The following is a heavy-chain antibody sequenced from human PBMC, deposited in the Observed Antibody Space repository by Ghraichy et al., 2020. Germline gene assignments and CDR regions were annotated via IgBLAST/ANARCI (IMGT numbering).Heavy chain of an antibody. D-gene: IGHD6-19*01. J-gene: IGHJ4*02. CDR1: GFTFSSYG. Sequence: GGSLRLSCAASGFTFSSYGMHWVRQAPGKGLEWVAFIRYDGSNKYYADSVKGRFTISRDSSKNTLYLQMNSLRAEDTAVYYCAKDLAVAAHLFDYWGQGTLVTVSS. CDR3: AKDLAVAAHLFDY. CDR2: IRYDGSNK. V-gene: IGHV3-30*02.